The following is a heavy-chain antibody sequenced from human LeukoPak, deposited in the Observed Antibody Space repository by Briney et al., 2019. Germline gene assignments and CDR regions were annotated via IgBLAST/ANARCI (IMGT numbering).Heavy chain of an antibody. Sequence: ASVKVSCKASGYTFTGYYMHWVRQAPGQGLEWMGWINPNSGGTNYAQEFQGRVTMTRDTSISTAYMELSRLRSDDTAVYYCARGGSIAAGPAAYWGQGTLVTVSS. V-gene: IGHV1-2*02. D-gene: IGHD6-13*01. CDR1: GYTFTGYY. CDR3: ARGGSIAAGPAAY. J-gene: IGHJ4*02. CDR2: INPNSGGT.